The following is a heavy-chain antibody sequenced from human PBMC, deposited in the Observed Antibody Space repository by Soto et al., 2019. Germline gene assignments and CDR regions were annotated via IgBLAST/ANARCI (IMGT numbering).Heavy chain of an antibody. CDR3: ASYIAAAGYYYYYYGMDV. CDR2: IIPIFSTA. Sequence: SVKVSCKASGGTFSSYAISWVRQAPGQGLEWMGGIIPIFSTANYAQKFQGRVTITADESTSTAYMELSSLSSEDTAVYYCASYIAAAGYYYYYYGMDVWGQGTMVTVSS. CDR1: GGTFSSYA. J-gene: IGHJ6*02. D-gene: IGHD6-13*01. V-gene: IGHV1-69*13.